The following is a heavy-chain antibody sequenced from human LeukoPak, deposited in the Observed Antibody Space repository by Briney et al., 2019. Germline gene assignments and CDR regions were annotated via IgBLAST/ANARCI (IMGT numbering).Heavy chain of an antibody. Sequence: QPGGSLRLSCAVPGYNGMHWVRQAPGKGLEWVAFMQYDGSDKSYADSVKGRFTISRDNSKNTLYLQMNSLRPEDTAVYSCATDGGKWELLFDYWGQGTLVTVSS. V-gene: IGHV3-30*02. CDR1: GYNG. CDR2: MQYDGSDK. CDR3: ATDGGKWELLFDY. D-gene: IGHD1-26*01. J-gene: IGHJ4*02.